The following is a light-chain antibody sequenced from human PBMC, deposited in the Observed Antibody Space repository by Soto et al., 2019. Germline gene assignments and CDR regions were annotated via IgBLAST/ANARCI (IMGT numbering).Light chain of an antibody. Sequence: DIQMTQSPSTLSASVGDRVTITCRASQSISSWLAWYQQKPGKAPKVLIYKASSLESGVPSRFSGSGSGTECTLTISSLQPDDFATYYCQQYNSCLWTFGQGTKVEIK. J-gene: IGKJ1*01. CDR3: QQYNSCLWT. V-gene: IGKV1-5*03. CDR2: KAS. CDR1: QSISSW.